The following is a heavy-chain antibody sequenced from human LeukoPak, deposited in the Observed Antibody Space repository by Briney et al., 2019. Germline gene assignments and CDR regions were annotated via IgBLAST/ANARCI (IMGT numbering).Heavy chain of an antibody. Sequence: PSETLSLTCTVSSGSISSYYWSWIRQPPGKGLEWIGYIYYSGSTNYNPSLKSRVTISVDTSKDQFSLKLSSVTAADTAVYYCARALNYYDSSGESDDAFDIWGQGTMVTVSS. V-gene: IGHV4-59*08. CDR1: SGSISSYY. J-gene: IGHJ3*02. CDR2: IYYSGST. CDR3: ARALNYYDSSGESDDAFDI. D-gene: IGHD3-22*01.